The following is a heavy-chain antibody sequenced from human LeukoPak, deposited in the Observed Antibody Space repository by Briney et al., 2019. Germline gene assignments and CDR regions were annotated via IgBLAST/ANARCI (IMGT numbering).Heavy chain of an antibody. Sequence: GGSLTLSCAASGFTFSSYWMHWIRQAPGKGLVWVSRINSDGSSTSYADSVKGRFTISRDNAKNTLYLQMNSLRAEDTAVYYCARVEGDGSGSWDAFDIWGQGTMVTVSS. CDR3: ARVEGDGSGSWDAFDI. CDR1: GFTFSSYW. V-gene: IGHV3-74*01. J-gene: IGHJ3*02. CDR2: INSDGSST. D-gene: IGHD3-10*01.